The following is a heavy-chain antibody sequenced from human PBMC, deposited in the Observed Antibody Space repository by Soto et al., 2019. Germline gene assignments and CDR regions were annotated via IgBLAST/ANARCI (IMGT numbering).Heavy chain of an antibody. D-gene: IGHD2-15*01. CDR1: GYSFTSYW. CDR2: IDPSDSYT. J-gene: IGHJ6*02. V-gene: IGHV5-10-1*01. Sequence: GESLKISCKGSGYSFTSYWISWVRQMPGKGLEWMGRIDPSDSYTNYSPSFQGNVTISAAKSISTAYLQWSSLKATDTSMYYCARRQGYCSGGSCYSYYYYYGMEVLGQGTTVAVAS. CDR3: ARRQGYCSGGSCYSYYYYYGMEV.